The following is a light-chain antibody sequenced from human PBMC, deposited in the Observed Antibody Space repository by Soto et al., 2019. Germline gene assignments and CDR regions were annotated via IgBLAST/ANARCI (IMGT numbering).Light chain of an antibody. V-gene: IGLV2-14*02. Sequence: QSALTQPASVSGSPGQSITLSCIGIGSAARTYNLVAWYQHHPGRAPKLIIYEVSNRPSGVSNRFSGSKSGNTASLTISGLQAEDEADYYCSSYTSSSTLVVFGGGTQLTVL. CDR1: GSAARTYNL. CDR2: EVS. J-gene: IGLJ2*01. CDR3: SSYTSSSTLVV.